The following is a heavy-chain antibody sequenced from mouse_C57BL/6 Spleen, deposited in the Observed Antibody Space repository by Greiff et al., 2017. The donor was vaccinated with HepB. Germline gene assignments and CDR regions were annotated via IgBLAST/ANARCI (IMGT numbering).Heavy chain of an antibody. J-gene: IGHJ1*03. CDR1: GYTFTSYW. V-gene: IGHV1-69*01. D-gene: IGHD1-1*01. CDR3: ARRGYYGSRGYFDV. Sequence: QVQLKQPGAELVMPGASVKLSCKASGYTFTSYWMHWVKQRPGQGLEWIGEIDPSDSYTNYNQKFKGKSTLTVDKSSSTAYMQLSSLTSEDSAVYYCARRGYYGSRGYFDVWGTGTTVTVSS. CDR2: IDPSDSYT.